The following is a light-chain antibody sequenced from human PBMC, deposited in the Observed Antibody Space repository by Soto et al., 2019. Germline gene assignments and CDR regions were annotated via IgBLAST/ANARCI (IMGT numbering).Light chain of an antibody. CDR1: QSISSAY. J-gene: IGKJ1*01. CDR2: XAX. V-gene: IGKV3-20*01. Sequence: EIVLTQSPGTLSLSPGERATLSCRASQSISSAYLAWYQQTPGQXXXLXXYXAXSRATGIPDRFSGSVSGTDFTLTISRLEPEDSAVYYCQQYGGAFGQGTKVDIK. CDR3: QQYGGA.